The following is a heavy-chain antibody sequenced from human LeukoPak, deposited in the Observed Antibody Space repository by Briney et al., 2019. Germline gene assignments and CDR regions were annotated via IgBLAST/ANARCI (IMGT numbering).Heavy chain of an antibody. Sequence: ASVKVSCEASGYTFTSYGISWVRQAPGQGLEWMGWISAYNGNTNYAQKLQGRVTMTTDTSTSTAYMELRSLRSDDTAVYYCARDPPAGIAARPSFDYWGQGTLVTVSS. CDR2: ISAYNGNT. V-gene: IGHV1-18*01. J-gene: IGHJ4*02. CDR1: GYTFTSYG. CDR3: ARDPPAGIAARPSFDY. D-gene: IGHD6-6*01.